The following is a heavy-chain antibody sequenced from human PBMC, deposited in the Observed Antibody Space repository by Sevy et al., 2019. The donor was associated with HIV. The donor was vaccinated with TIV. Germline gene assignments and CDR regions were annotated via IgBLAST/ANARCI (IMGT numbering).Heavy chain of an antibody. V-gene: IGHV4-4*02. Sequence: SETLSITCAVSGGSISSNWWSWVRQPPGKGLEWIGEIYHSGNTNYNPSLKSRVTISLDKSKNQFSLKLTSVTAADTAVYSCARGYYDFWSGSRDYFDCWGQGTLVTVSS. CDR3: ARGYYDFWSGSRDYFDC. CDR1: GGSISSNW. D-gene: IGHD3-3*01. CDR2: IYHSGNT. J-gene: IGHJ4*02.